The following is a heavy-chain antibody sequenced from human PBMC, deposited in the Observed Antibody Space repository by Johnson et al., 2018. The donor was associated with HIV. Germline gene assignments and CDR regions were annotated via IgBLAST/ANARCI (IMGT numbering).Heavy chain of an antibody. CDR2: INWNGGST. CDR1: GFTFDDYG. Sequence: EVQLVESGGGLVQPGESLRLSCAASGFTFDDYGMSWVRQAPGKGLAWVSGINWNGGSTGYADSVKGRLTVSRDNSKNTLYLQMNSLRAEDTAVYYCARDKGSGLDAFDIWGQGTMVTVSS. J-gene: IGHJ3*02. V-gene: IGHV3-20*04. CDR3: ARDKGSGLDAFDI. D-gene: IGHD2-15*01.